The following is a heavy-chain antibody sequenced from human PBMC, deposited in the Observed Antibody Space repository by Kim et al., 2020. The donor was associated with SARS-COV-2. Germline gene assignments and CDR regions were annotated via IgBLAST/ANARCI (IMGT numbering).Heavy chain of an antibody. CDR1: GGSISSYY. J-gene: IGHJ4*02. V-gene: IGHV4-59*01. D-gene: IGHD3-22*01. Sequence: SETLSLTCTASGGSISSYYWSWIRQPPGKGLEWIGYIYYSGSTNYNPPLKSRVTISVDTSKNQFFRMLSSVTDADTAVYYCARLRALVGSGYYEDYWGQGALVTVSS. CDR2: IYYSGST. CDR3: ARLRALVGSGYYEDY.